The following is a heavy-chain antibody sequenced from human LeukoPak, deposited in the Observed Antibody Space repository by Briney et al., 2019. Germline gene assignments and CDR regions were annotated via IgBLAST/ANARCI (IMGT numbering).Heavy chain of an antibody. V-gene: IGHV3-43*02. CDR3: ARGVGAGYNWFDP. J-gene: IGHJ5*02. CDR1: GFTFDDYA. D-gene: IGHD1-26*01. CDR2: ISGDGSTT. Sequence: GGSLRLSCAASGFTFDDYAMHWVRQGPGKGLEWVSYISGDGSTTYYAESVKGRFTISRDNSKDTLYLQTSSLRVEDTAVYHCARGVGAGYNWFDPWGQGTLVTVSS.